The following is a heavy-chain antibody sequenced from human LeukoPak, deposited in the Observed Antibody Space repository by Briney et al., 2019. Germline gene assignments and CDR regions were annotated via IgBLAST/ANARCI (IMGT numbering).Heavy chain of an antibody. CDR2: ISAYNGNT. V-gene: IGHV1-18*01. Sequence: ASVKVSCKASGYTFTSYGISWVRQAPGQGLEWMGWISAYNGNTNYAQKLQGRVTMTTDTSTSTAYMELRSLRSEDTAVYYCARGRSGSYYFDIDYWGQGTLVTVSS. CDR1: GYTFTSYG. D-gene: IGHD1-26*01. CDR3: ARGRSGSYYFDIDY. J-gene: IGHJ4*02.